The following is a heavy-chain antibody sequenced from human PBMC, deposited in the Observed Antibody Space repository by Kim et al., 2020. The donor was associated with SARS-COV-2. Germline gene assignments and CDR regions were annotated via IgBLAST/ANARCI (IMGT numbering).Heavy chain of an antibody. D-gene: IGHD6-13*01. Sequence: SETLSLTCAVSGGSISSSNWWSWVRQPPGKGLEWIGEIYHSGSTNYNPSLKSRVTISVDKSKNQFSLKLSSVTAADTAVYYCATSPGIAAAGTFVWGQGTLVTVSS. J-gene: IGHJ4*02. CDR1: GGSISSSNW. CDR3: ATSPGIAAAGTFV. V-gene: IGHV4-4*02. CDR2: IYHSGST.